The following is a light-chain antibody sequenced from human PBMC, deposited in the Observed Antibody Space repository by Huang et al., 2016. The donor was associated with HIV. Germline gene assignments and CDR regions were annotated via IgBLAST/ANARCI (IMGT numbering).Light chain of an antibody. Sequence: IVMTQSPATLSVSPGERATRSCRASQSISSNLAWYQQKPGQAPRLLIYGASTRATGIPARCRGSGSGTEFTLTISSLQSEDFAVYYCQQYNNRYTFGQGTKLEIK. CDR2: GAS. CDR1: QSISSN. CDR3: QQYNNRYT. V-gene: IGKV3-15*01. J-gene: IGKJ2*01.